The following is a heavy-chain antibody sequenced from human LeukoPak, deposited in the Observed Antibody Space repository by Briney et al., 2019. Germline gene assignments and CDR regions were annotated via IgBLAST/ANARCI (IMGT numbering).Heavy chain of an antibody. CDR1: GGTFSSYA. CDR2: IIPILGIA. J-gene: IGHJ4*02. D-gene: IGHD5-18*01. CDR3: ARVKRGYSYGLQYYFDY. V-gene: IGHV1-69*04. Sequence: AASVKVSCKASGGTFSSYAISWVRQAPGQGLEWMGRIIPILGIANYAQKFQGRVTITADKSTSTAYMELSSLRSEDTAVYYCARVKRGYSYGLQYYFDYWGQGTLVTVSS.